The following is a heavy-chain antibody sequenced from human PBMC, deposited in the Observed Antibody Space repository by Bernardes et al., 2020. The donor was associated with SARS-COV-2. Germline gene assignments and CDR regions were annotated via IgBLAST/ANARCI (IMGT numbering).Heavy chain of an antibody. V-gene: IGHV1-2*02. D-gene: IGHD3-22*01. J-gene: IGHJ6*02. CDR1: GYTFTGYY. Sequence: ASVKVSCKASGYTFTGYYMHWVRQAPGQGLELMGWINPNSGGTNYAQKFQGRVTMTRDTSISTAYMELSRLRSDDTAVYYCAIPPTNYDRYGMDVWGQGTTVTVSS. CDR2: INPNSGGT. CDR3: AIPPTNYDRYGMDV.